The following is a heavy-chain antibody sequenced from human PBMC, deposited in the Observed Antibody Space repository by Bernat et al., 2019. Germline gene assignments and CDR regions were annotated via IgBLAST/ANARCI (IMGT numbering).Heavy chain of an antibody. CDR1: DGAFGTYY. V-gene: IGHV4-34*02. D-gene: IGHD4-4*01. CDR2: INHSGST. Sequence: QVQLQQWGAGLLKPSETLSLTCAVSDGAFGTYYWGWIRQPPGKGLEWIGEINHSGSTNYNPSLKSRVTMSVDTSRNRFSLKLSSVTAADSAIYFCARGGVDNSNYGGLFDSWGQGTLLTVSS. J-gene: IGHJ4*02. CDR3: ARGGVDNSNYGGLFDS.